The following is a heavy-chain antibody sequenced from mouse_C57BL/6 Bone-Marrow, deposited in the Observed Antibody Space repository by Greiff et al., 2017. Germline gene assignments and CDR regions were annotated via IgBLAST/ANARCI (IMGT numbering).Heavy chain of an antibody. D-gene: IGHD3-2*02. V-gene: IGHV1-81*01. J-gene: IGHJ3*01. CDR3: GRWERLLAWFAY. CDR2: IYPRSGNT. Sequence: VQLQQSGAELARPGASVKLSCKASGYTFTSYGISWVKQRTGQGLEWIGEIYPRSGNTYYNEKFKGKATLTADKSSSTAYMELRSLTSEDSAVYFCGRWERLLAWFAYWGQGTLVTVSA. CDR1: GYTFTSYG.